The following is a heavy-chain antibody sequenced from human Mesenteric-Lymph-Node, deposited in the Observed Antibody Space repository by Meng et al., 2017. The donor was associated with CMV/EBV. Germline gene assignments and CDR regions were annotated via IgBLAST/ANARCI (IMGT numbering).Heavy chain of an antibody. J-gene: IGHJ3*02. Sequence: ASVKVSCKASGYTFTAYYIHWARQAPGQGLQWMGWINPNSGATNYAQNFQSRVTMTRDTSISTAYMELSSLRSDDTAVYYCARNEDVSGNYGNAFDICDQGTMVTVSS. CDR3: ARNEDVSGNYGNAFDI. CDR1: GYTFTAYY. CDR2: INPNSGAT. V-gene: IGHV1-2*02. D-gene: IGHD1-26*01.